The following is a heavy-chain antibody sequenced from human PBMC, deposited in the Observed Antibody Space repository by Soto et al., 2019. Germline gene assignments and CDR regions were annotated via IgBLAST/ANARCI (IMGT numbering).Heavy chain of an antibody. CDR3: VRQSVASGLYYSDT. CDR2: IYHSGST. J-gene: IGHJ5*02. CDR1: GDTITSGRSS. D-gene: IGHD3-22*01. V-gene: IGHV4-30-2*06. Sequence: SETLSLTCSVSGDTITSGRSSWHWIRQSPGTGLEWIAYIYHSGSTYYNPSLKSRVTISVDRSENQFSLKLTSVNDADTAVYSFVRQSVASGLYYSDTSGPGTFDPVSA.